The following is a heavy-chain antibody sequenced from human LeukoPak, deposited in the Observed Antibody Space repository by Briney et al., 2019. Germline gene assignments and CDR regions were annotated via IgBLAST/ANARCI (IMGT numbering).Heavy chain of an antibody. D-gene: IGHD6-13*01. CDR1: GFTFDDYA. CDR3: AKDTRAIAAASFDY. V-gene: IGHV3-9*01. Sequence: GRSLRLSCAASGFTFDDYAMHWVRQAPGKGLEWVSGISWNSGSIGYADSVKGRFTISRDNAKNSLYLQMNSLRAEDTALYYCAKDTRAIAAASFDYWGQGTLVTVSS. J-gene: IGHJ4*02. CDR2: ISWNSGSI.